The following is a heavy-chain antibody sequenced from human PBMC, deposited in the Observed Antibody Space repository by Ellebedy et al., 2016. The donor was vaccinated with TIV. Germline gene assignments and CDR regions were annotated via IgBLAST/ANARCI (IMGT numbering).Heavy chain of an antibody. D-gene: IGHD6-13*01. J-gene: IGHJ4*02. CDR2: TSGGGATT. Sequence: GESLKIPCAAPGFTFSNYAMSWVRQAPGKGLELVSGTSGGGATTYYADSVKGRFTISRDNSKRTLYLQMNSLRADDTAIYYCAKLSGVLSWYADYWGLGARVTVSS. V-gene: IGHV3-23*01. CDR1: GFTFSNYA. CDR3: AKLSGVLSWYADY.